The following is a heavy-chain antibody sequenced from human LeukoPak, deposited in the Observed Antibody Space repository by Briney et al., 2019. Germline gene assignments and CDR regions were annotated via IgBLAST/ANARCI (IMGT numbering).Heavy chain of an antibody. J-gene: IGHJ3*02. Sequence: GRSLRLSCAASGFTFSTYAMHWVRQAPGKGLEWVAVISYDGTTKYHADSVKGRFTISRDNSKNTLYLQMNNLRAEDTAVYYCARVRIVGSTYDAFDIWGQGTMVTVSS. V-gene: IGHV3-30-3*01. CDR1: GFTFSTYA. CDR2: ISYDGTTK. CDR3: ARVRIVGSTYDAFDI. D-gene: IGHD1-26*01.